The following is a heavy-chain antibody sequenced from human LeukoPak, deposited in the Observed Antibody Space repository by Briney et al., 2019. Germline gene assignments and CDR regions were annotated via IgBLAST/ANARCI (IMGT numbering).Heavy chain of an antibody. CDR1: GFTLSHFG. V-gene: IGHV3-48*04. CDR2: ISSSSTTI. J-gene: IGHJ4*02. Sequence: GGSLRLACAASGFTLSHFGMNWVRQAPGKGLEWISYISSSSTTIYYADSVKGRFAISRDNAKNSLSLQMNGLRAEDTAVYYCARNDYDFWSGYRYWGQGTLVTVSS. CDR3: ARNDYDFWSGYRY. D-gene: IGHD3-3*01.